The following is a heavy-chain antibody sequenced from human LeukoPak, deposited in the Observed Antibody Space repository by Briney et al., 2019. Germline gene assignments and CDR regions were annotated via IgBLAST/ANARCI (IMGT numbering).Heavy chain of an antibody. J-gene: IGHJ6*02. V-gene: IGHV4-39*01. Sequence: SETLSLTCTVSGGSISGSSYYWGWIRQPPGKGLEWIGSIYYSGSTYYNPSLKSRVTISVDTSKNQFSLKLSSVTAADTAVYYCARLHQYYYGMDVWGQGTTVTVSS. CDR3: ARLHQYYYGMDV. CDR1: GGSISGSSYY. CDR2: IYYSGST.